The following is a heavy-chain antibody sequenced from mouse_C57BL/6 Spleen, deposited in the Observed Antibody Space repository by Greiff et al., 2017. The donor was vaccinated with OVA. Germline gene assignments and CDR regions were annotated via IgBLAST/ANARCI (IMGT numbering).Heavy chain of an antibody. CDR1: GYSITSVY. CDR3: ARGYSWFAY. D-gene: IGHD1-2*01. CDR2: ISYSGST. J-gene: IGHJ3*01. V-gene: IGHV3-8*01. Sequence: EVKLMESGPGLAKPSQTLSLTCSVTGYSITSVYWNWIRKFPGNKLEYMGYISYSGSTYYNPSLKSRISITRDTSKNQYYLQLNSVTTEDTATYYCARGYSWFAYWGQGTLVTVSA.